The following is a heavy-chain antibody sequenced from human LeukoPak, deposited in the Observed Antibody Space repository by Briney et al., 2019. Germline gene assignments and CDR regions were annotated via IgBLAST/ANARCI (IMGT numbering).Heavy chain of an antibody. CDR2: IYYSGST. J-gene: IGHJ4*02. D-gene: IGHD2-2*01. CDR1: GGSISSYY. Sequence: SETLSLTCTVSGGSISSYYWSWIRQPPGKGLEWIGYIYYSGSTNYNPSLKSRVTISVDTSKNQFSLKLSSVTAADTAVYYCARKRRGYCSSTSCYEEDDYWRQGTLVTVSS. CDR3: ARKRRGYCSSTSCYEEDDY. V-gene: IGHV4-59*01.